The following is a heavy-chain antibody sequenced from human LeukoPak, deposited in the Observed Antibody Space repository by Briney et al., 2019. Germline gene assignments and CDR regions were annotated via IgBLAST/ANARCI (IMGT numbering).Heavy chain of an antibody. J-gene: IGHJ4*02. CDR1: GFTFGGYA. D-gene: IGHD2-2*01. CDR2: IRSKAYGGTT. CDR3: ARGGVYCSSVSCSVDY. Sequence: PGGSLRLSCTASGFTFGGYAMSWFRQAPGKGLEWVGFIRSKAYGGTTENAASVKGRFTISRDDSKSIAYLQMNSLKTEDTAVYYCARGGVYCSSVSCSVDYWGQGILVTVSS. V-gene: IGHV3-49*03.